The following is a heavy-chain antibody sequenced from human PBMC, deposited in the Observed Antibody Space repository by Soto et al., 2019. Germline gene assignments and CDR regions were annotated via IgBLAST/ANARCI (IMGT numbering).Heavy chain of an antibody. CDR1: GYTFNRYY. D-gene: IGHD6-13*01. V-gene: IGHV1-46*02. CDR2: INPSGGST. CDR3: GRDLSRSSSTKGLYYYYGMDV. Sequence: QVQLVQSGAEVKKPGASVKVSCKASGYTFNRYYLHWARQAPGQGLAWMRIINPSGGSTSYAQKSQGRVTITRDTSTSTVYMELSSLRSEDTAVYYCGRDLSRSSSTKGLYYYYGMDVWGQGTTVTVSS. J-gene: IGHJ6*02.